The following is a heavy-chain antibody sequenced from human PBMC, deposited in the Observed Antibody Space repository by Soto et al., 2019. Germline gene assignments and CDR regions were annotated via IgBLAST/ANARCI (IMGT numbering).Heavy chain of an antibody. D-gene: IGHD6-13*01. J-gene: IGHJ6*04. Sequence: GASVKVSCKASGYTFTGYYMHWVRQAPGQGLEWMGWINPNSGGTNYAQKFQGWVTMTRDTSISTAYMELSRLRSDDTAVYYCARGRAPRYAAAPYYGMDVWGKGTTVTVSS. CDR3: ARGRAPRYAAAPYYGMDV. CDR1: GYTFTGYY. V-gene: IGHV1-2*04. CDR2: INPNSGGT.